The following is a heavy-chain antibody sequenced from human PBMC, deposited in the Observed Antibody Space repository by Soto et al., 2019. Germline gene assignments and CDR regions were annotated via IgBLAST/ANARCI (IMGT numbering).Heavy chain of an antibody. D-gene: IGHD2-21*02. V-gene: IGHV1-18*01. CDR3: ARINELAYSGGDCYAFAY. CDR1: GYTFTSYG. J-gene: IGHJ4*02. Sequence: ASVKVSCKASGYTFTSYGISWVRQAPGQGLEWMGWISAYNGNTNYAQKLQGRVTMTTDTSTSTAYMELRSLRSDDTAVYYCARINELAYSGGDCYAFAYWGQGTLVTVSS. CDR2: ISAYNGNT.